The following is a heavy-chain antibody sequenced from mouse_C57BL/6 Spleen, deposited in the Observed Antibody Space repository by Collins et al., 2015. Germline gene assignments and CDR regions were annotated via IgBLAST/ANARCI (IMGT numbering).Heavy chain of an antibody. V-gene: IGHV1-64*01. CDR2: IHPNSGST. CDR3: AEAAQGPWFAY. Sequence: QVQLQQPGAELVKPGASVKLSCKASGYTFTSYWMHWVKQRPGQGLEWIGMIHPNSGSTNYNEKFKSKATLTVDKSSSTAYMQLSSLTSEDSAVYYCAEAAQGPWFAYWGQGTLVTVSA. J-gene: IGHJ3*01. CDR1: GYTFTSYW. D-gene: IGHD3-2*02.